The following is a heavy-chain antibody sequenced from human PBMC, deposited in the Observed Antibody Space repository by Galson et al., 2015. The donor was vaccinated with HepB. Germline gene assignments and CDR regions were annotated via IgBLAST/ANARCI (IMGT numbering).Heavy chain of an antibody. D-gene: IGHD4-17*01. V-gene: IGHV3-53*01. CDR1: GFTVSSNY. CDR2: IYSGGST. J-gene: IGHJ2*01. Sequence: SLRLSCAASGFTVSSNYMSWVRQAPGKGLEWVSVIYSGGSTYYADSVKGRFTISRDNSKNTLYLQMNSLRAEDTAVYYCARVHGDYDWDWYFDLWGRGTLVTVSS. CDR3: ARVHGDYDWDWYFDL.